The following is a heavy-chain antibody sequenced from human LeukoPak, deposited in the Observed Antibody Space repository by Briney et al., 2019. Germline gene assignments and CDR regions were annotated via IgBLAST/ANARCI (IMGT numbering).Heavy chain of an antibody. D-gene: IGHD6-13*01. J-gene: IGHJ4*02. CDR1: GGSISSSSYY. V-gene: IGHV4-39*07. CDR2: IYYSGST. CDR3: ARDRITAGGFDY. Sequence: SETLSLTCTVSGGSISSSSYYWGWIRQPPGKGLEWIGSIYYSGSTYYNPSLKSRVTISVDTSKNQFSLKLSSVTAADTAVYYCARDRITAGGFDYWGQGTLVTVSS.